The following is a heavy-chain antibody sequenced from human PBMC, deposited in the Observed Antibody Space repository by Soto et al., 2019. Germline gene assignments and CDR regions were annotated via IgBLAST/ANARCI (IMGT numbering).Heavy chain of an antibody. Sequence: GGSLRLSCAASGFTFSSYAMSWVRQAPGKGLEWVSAISGSGGSTYYADSVKGRFTISRDNSKNTLYLQMNSLRAEDTAVYYCVKDRSYSSGWYRGFDYWGQGTLVTVSS. J-gene: IGHJ4*02. V-gene: IGHV3-23*01. CDR3: VKDRSYSSGWYRGFDY. CDR2: ISGSGGST. CDR1: GFTFSSYA. D-gene: IGHD6-19*01.